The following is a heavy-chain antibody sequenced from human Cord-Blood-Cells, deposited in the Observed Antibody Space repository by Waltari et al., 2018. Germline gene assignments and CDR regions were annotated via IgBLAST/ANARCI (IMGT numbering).Heavy chain of an antibody. CDR2: IIPIFGTA. D-gene: IGHD1-1*01. CDR1: GGTFSSYA. CDR3: ARGPNNLPLSAFDI. V-gene: IGHV1-69*12. J-gene: IGHJ3*02. Sequence: QVQLVQSGAEVKKPGSSVKVSCKASGGTFSSYAIRWVRQAPGQGLEWMGGIIPIFGTANYAKKFQGRVTMTADESTSTAYMELSSLRSEDTAVYYCARGPNNLPLSAFDIWGQGTMVTVSS.